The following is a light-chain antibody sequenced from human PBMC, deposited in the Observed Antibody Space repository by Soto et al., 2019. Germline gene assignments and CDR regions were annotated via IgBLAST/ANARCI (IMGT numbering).Light chain of an antibody. V-gene: IGLV2-23*01. CDR2: EGS. J-gene: IGLJ2*01. CDR1: SSDIGSYNL. Sequence: QSVLTQPGSVSGSPGQSITISCSGTSSDIGSYNLVSWYQQHPGKAPKVIIFEGSRLPSGVSSRFSGSKSGNTASLTISGLLPEDEADDYCSSSSGSNAPVVFGGGTKVTVL. CDR3: SSSSGSNAPVV.